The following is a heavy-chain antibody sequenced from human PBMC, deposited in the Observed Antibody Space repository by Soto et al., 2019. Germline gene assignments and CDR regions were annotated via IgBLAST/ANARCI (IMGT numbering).Heavy chain of an antibody. CDR2: ISWNSGSI. J-gene: IGHJ4*02. D-gene: IGHD6-13*01. CDR3: AKGLDSSSWYFFDY. CDR1: GLTFDDYA. Sequence: GGSLRLSCAASGLTFDDYAMHWVRQAPGKGLEWVSGISWNSGSIGYADSVKGRFTISRDNAKNSLYLQMNSLRAEDTALYYCAKGLDSSSWYFFDYWGQGTLVTVSS. V-gene: IGHV3-9*01.